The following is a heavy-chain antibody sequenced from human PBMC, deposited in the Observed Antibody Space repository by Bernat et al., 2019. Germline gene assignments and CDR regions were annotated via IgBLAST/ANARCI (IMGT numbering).Heavy chain of an antibody. D-gene: IGHD6-13*01. CDR2: ISSSGSTI. Sequence: EVQLVESGGGLVQPGGSLRLSCAASGFTFSSYEMNWVRQAPGKGLEWVSYISSSGSTIYYADSVKGRFTISRDNAKNSLYLQMNSLRAEDTAVYYCARDHIGIAASHYYYYMDVWGKGTTVTVSS. J-gene: IGHJ6*03. CDR3: ARDHIGIAASHYYYYMDV. V-gene: IGHV3-48*03. CDR1: GFTFSSYE.